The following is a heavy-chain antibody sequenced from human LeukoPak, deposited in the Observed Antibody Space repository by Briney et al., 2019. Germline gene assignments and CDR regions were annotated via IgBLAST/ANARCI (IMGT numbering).Heavy chain of an antibody. Sequence: PGGSLRLSCAASGFTFSSYDMNWVRQAPGKGVQWISYVSSSSSSIYLADSVKGRFTISRDNAKNSLYLQMNSLRDGDTAVYYCARGSPVDPMHFDIWGQGTMVTVSS. CDR1: GFTFSSYD. CDR2: VSSSSSSI. V-gene: IGHV3-48*02. CDR3: ARGSPVDPMHFDI. J-gene: IGHJ3*02.